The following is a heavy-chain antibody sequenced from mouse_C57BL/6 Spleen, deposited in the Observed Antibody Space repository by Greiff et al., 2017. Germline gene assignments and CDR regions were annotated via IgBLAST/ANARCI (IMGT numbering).Heavy chain of an antibody. V-gene: IGHV1-82*01. CDR2: IYPGDGDT. Sequence: VQLQQSGPELVKPGASVKISCKASGYAFSSSWMNWVKQRPGKGLEWIGRIYPGDGDTNYNGKFKGKATLTADKSSSTAYMQLSSLTSEDSAVYFCAREPPPPNWEWGQGTTLTVSS. CDR3: AREPPPPNWE. D-gene: IGHD4-1*01. J-gene: IGHJ2*01. CDR1: GYAFSSSW.